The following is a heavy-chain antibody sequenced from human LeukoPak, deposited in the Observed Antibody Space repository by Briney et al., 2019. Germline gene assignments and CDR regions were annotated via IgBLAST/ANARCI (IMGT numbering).Heavy chain of an antibody. CDR1: GFVSGTY. D-gene: IGHD5-18*01. V-gene: IGHV3-7*01. CDR2: IKQNGSET. CDR3: ARWANSIDY. J-gene: IGHJ4*02. Sequence: PGGSLRLSCAASGFVSGTYMAWVRQAPGKGLEWVANIKQNGSETFYADSVRGRFTISRDNAKNSQYLQMNSLRVEDTAVYYCARWANSIDYWGQGALVTVSS.